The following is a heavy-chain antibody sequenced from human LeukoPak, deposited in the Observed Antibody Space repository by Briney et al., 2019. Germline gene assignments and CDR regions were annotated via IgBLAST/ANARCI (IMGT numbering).Heavy chain of an antibody. CDR1: GFTFSSYA. CDR3: ARDNEYYYDSSGLLGY. J-gene: IGHJ4*02. Sequence: GVLRLSCAASGFTFSSYAMHWVRQAPGKGLEWVAVISYDGSNKYYADSVKGRFTIFRDNSKSTLYLQMNCLRAEDTAVYYCARDNEYYYDSSGLLGYWGQGTLVTVSS. V-gene: IGHV3-30-3*01. CDR2: ISYDGSNK. D-gene: IGHD3-22*01.